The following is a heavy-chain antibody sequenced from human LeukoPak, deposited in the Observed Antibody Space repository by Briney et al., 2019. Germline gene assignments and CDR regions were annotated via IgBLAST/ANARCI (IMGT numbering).Heavy chain of an antibody. CDR1: GGSISSYY. J-gene: IGHJ4*02. CDR3: ATIYGDYVGPFDY. CDR2: IYYSGST. D-gene: IGHD4-17*01. V-gene: IGHV4-59*08. Sequence: PSETLSLTCTVSGGSISSYYWSWIRQPPGKGLEWIGYIYYSGSTNYNPSLKSRATISVDTSKNQFSLKLSSVTAADTAVYYCATIYGDYVGPFDYWGQGTLVTVSS.